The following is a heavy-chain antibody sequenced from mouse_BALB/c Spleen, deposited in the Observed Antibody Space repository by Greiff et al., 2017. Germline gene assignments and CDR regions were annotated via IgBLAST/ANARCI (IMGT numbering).Heavy chain of an antibody. J-gene: IGHJ4*01. V-gene: IGHV5-17*02. CDR1: GFTFSSFG. CDR3: AAGITTGGYAMDY. D-gene: IGHD2-4*01. Sequence: EVKLVESGGGLVQPGGSRKLSCAASGFTFSSFGMHWVRQAPEKGLEWVAYISSGSSTIYYADTVKGRFTISRDNPKNTLFLQMTSLRSEDTAMYYCAAGITTGGYAMDYWGQGTSVTVSS. CDR2: ISSGSSTI.